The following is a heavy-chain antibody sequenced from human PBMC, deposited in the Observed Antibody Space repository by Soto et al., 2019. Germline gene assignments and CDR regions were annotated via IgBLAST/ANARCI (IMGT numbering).Heavy chain of an antibody. CDR1: GFTFDDYA. J-gene: IGHJ3*02. CDR2: ISGDGGST. V-gene: IGHV3-43*02. D-gene: IGHD3-9*01. Sequence: GGSLRLSCAASGFTFDDYAMHWVRQAPGKGLEWVSLISGDGGSTYYADSVKGRFTISRDNSKNSLYLQMNSLRTEYTALYYCAKDLTGVTSEAFDIWGQGTMVTVSS. CDR3: AKDLTGVTSEAFDI.